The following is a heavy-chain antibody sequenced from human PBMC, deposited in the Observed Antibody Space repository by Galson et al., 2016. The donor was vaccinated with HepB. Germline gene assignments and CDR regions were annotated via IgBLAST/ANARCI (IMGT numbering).Heavy chain of an antibody. V-gene: IGHV3-30*18. J-gene: IGHJ4*02. CDR2: ISYDGSNK. CDR1: GFTFSSYG. D-gene: IGHD2-21*02. CDR3: AKLDCGRDCPRDD. Sequence: SLRLSCAASGFTFSSYGMHWVRQAPGKGLEWVAVISYDGSNKYYADSVEGRFTISRDNSKNTLYLQMNSLRVEDTAVYYCAKLDCGRDCPRDDWGQGTLVTVSS.